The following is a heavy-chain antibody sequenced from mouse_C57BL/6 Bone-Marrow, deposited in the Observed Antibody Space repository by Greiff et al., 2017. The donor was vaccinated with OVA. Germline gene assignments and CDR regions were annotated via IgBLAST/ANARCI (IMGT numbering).Heavy chain of an antibody. CDR2: INSDGGST. Sequence: DVLLVESGGGLVQPGESLKLSCASTEFDFPSYDMSWVRQTPEKRLELVAAINSDGGSTYYPDTLERRFIISRDNTKKTLYLQMSSLKSEDTALYYGARLYDSRYFDVWGTGTTVTVSS. D-gene: IGHD3-2*01. CDR3: ARLYDSRYFDV. V-gene: IGHV5-2*01. CDR1: EFDFPSYD. J-gene: IGHJ1*03.